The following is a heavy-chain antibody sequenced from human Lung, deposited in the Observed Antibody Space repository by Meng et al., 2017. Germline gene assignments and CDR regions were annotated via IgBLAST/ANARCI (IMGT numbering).Heavy chain of an antibody. CDR1: GGSFIDYY. CDR3: ARGPTTMARDFDY. D-gene: IGHD1-26*01. Sequence: VQPLLWGAGLLKPSETLSLTCVVAGGSFIDYYWSWIRQPPGKGLEWIGEINHSGSTNYNPSLESRATISVDTSQNNLSLKLSSVTAADSAVYYCARGPTTMARDFDYWGQGTLVTVSS. V-gene: IGHV4-34*01. J-gene: IGHJ4*02. CDR2: INHSGST.